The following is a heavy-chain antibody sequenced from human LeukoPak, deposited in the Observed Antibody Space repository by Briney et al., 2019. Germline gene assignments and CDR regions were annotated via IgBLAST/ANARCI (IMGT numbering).Heavy chain of an antibody. V-gene: IGHV4-59*08. J-gene: IGHJ3*02. CDR2: IYYSGST. Sequence: SETLSLTCTVSGGSISSYYWSWIRQPPGKGVEWIGYIYYSGSTNYNPSLKSRVTISVDTSKNQFSLKLSSVTAADTAVYYCAGDPGGYAFDIWGQGTMVTVSS. D-gene: IGHD1-26*01. CDR1: GGSISSYY. CDR3: AGDPGGYAFDI.